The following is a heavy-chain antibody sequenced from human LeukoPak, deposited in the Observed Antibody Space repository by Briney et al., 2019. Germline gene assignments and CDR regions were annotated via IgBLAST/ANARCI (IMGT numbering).Heavy chain of an antibody. CDR1: GGSISSSSYY. CDR2: IYYSGST. D-gene: IGHD3-9*01. V-gene: IGHV4-39*02. Sequence: PSETLSLTCTVSGGSISSSSYYWGWIRQPPGRGLEWIGSIYYSGSTYYNPSLKSRVTISVDTSKNQFSLKLSSVTAADTAVYYCAREYYDILGDHSPDFDYWGQGTLVTVSS. J-gene: IGHJ4*02. CDR3: AREYYDILGDHSPDFDY.